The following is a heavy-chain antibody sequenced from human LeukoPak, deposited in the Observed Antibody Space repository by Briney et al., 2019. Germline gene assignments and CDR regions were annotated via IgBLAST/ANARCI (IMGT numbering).Heavy chain of an antibody. CDR1: GGSISSYY. V-gene: IGHV4-59*01. J-gene: IGHJ4*02. CDR3: ARGGEGSGSYEYYFDY. Sequence: PSETLSLTCTVSGGSISSYYWGWIRQPPGKGLEWIGYIYYSGSTNYNPSLKSRVTISVDTSKNQFSLKLSSVTAADTAVYYCARGGEGSGSYEYYFDYWGQGTLVTVSS. CDR2: IYYSGST. D-gene: IGHD3-10*01.